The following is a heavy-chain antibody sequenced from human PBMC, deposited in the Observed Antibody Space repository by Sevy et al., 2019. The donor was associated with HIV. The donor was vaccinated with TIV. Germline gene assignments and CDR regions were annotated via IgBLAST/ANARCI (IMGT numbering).Heavy chain of an antibody. CDR3: ARGGRWLRGFD. D-gene: IGHD5-12*01. J-gene: IGHJ4*02. Sequence: SETLSLTCAVYGGSFSGYYWSWIRQPPGKGLEWIGEINHSGTTNYNPSLKGRVTISVDTSKNQYSLKLSSVTAADTAVYYCARGGRWLRGFDWGQGTLVTVSS. CDR2: INHSGTT. V-gene: IGHV4-34*01. CDR1: GGSFSGYY.